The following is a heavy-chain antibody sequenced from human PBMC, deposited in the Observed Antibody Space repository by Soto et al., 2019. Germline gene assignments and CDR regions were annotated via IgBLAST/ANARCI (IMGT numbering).Heavy chain of an antibody. J-gene: IGHJ6*02. V-gene: IGHV4-34*01. Sequence: PSETLSLTCAVYGGSFSGYYWSWIRQPPGKGLEWIGEINHSGSTNYNPSLKSRVTISVDTSKNQFSLKLSSVTAADTAVYYCARGRGTVTKAIYGMDVWGQGTTVTVSS. CDR1: GGSFSGYY. CDR3: ARGRGTVTKAIYGMDV. CDR2: INHSGST. D-gene: IGHD4-17*01.